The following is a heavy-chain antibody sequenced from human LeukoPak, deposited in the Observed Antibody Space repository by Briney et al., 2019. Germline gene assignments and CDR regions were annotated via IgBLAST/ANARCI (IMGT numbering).Heavy chain of an antibody. CDR2: IIPIFGTA. V-gene: IGHV1-69*05. CDR3: ARGLDYYGSGSYLND. CDR1: GGTFSSCA. Sequence: SVKVSCKASGGTFSSCAISWVRQAPGQGLEWMGRIIPIFGTANYAQKFQGRVTITTDESTSTAYMELSSLRSEDTAVYYCARGLDYYGSGSYLNDWGQGTLVTVSS. J-gene: IGHJ4*02. D-gene: IGHD3-10*01.